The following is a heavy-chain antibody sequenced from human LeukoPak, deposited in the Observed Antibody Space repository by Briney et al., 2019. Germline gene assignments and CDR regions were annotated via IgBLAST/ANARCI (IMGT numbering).Heavy chain of an antibody. CDR3: ARPSWYYGSGSYFDY. V-gene: IGHV1-69*05. Sequence: SVKVSCKASGGTFSSYAISWVRQAPGQGLEWMGGIIPIFGTANYAQKFQGRVTITTDESTSTAYMELSSLRSEDTAVYYCARPSWYYGSGSYFDYWGQGTLVTVSS. CDR1: GGTFSSYA. J-gene: IGHJ4*02. D-gene: IGHD3-10*01. CDR2: IIPIFGTA.